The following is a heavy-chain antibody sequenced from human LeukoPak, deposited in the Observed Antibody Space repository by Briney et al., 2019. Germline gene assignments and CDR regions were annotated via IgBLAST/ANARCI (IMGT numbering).Heavy chain of an antibody. Sequence: GGSLRLSCAASGFTFSSYAMSWVRLAPGKGLEWVSAISGSGGSTYYADSVKGRFTISRDNSKNTLYLQMNSLRAEDTAVYYCAKYGDNRVVAATIDYWGQGTLVTVSS. J-gene: IGHJ4*02. V-gene: IGHV3-23*01. CDR2: ISGSGGST. CDR3: AKYGDNRVVAATIDY. D-gene: IGHD2-15*01. CDR1: GFTFSSYA.